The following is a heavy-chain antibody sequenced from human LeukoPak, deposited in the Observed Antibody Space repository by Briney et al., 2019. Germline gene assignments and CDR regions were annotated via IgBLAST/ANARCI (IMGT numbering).Heavy chain of an antibody. V-gene: IGHV1-18*01. CDR1: GYTFTSYG. J-gene: IGHJ4*02. CDR3: ARDIKVVVPAATGY. D-gene: IGHD2-2*01. CDR2: ISAYNGNT. Sequence: GASVKVSCKASGYTFTSYGISWVRQAPGQGLEWMGWISAYNGNTNYAQKLQGRVTMTTDASTSTAYMELRSLRSDDTAVYYCARDIKVVVPAATGYWGQGTLVTVSS.